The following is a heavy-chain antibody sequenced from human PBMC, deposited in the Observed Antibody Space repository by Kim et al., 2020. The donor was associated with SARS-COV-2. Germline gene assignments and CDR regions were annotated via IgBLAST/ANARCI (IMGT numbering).Heavy chain of an antibody. Sequence: SETLSLTCAVSGGSISSSNWWSWVRQPPGKGLEWIGEIYHSGSTNYNPSLKSRVTISVDKSKNQFSLKLSSVTAADTAVYYCARDRRRDIVATTQNSYYYYGMDVWGQGTTVTVSS. CDR3: ARDRRRDIVATTQNSYYYYGMDV. D-gene: IGHD5-12*01. CDR2: IYHSGST. V-gene: IGHV4-4*02. CDR1: GGSISSSNW. J-gene: IGHJ6*02.